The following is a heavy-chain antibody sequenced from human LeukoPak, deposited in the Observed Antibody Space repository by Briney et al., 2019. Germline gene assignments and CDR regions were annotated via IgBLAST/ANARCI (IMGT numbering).Heavy chain of an antibody. CDR3: ARRAGYSSTWYLDY. CDR2: IYYSGST. Sequence: PSETLSLTCTVSGGSVSSSDYYWAWIRQPPGKGLEWIGSIYYSGSTYDNPSLKSRVTMSVDTSRNQFSLKLTSVTAADTAVYYCARRAGYSSTWYLDYWGQGTLVTVSS. D-gene: IGHD6-13*01. CDR1: GGSVSSSDYY. J-gene: IGHJ4*02. V-gene: IGHV4-39*01.